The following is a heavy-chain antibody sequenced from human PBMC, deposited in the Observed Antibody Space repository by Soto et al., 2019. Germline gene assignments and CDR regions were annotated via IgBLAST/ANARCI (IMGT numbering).Heavy chain of an antibody. CDR1: GFTFSSYS. Sequence: GGSLRLSCAASGFTFSSYSMNWVRQAPGKGLEWVSSISSSSSYIYYGDSVKGRFTISRDNAKNSLYLQMNSLRAEDTTTYYCARVHYYDSSGFYLWGQGTLVTVSS. CDR2: ISSSSSYI. J-gene: IGHJ4*02. CDR3: ARVHYYDSSGFYL. V-gene: IGHV3-21*01. D-gene: IGHD3-22*01.